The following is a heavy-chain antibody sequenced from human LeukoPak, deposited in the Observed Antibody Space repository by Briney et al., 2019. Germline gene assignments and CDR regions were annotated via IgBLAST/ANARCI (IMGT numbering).Heavy chain of an antibody. CDR3: ARDHGGYYGSGSYYKDAFDI. D-gene: IGHD3-10*01. V-gene: IGHV4-39*07. CDR1: GGSISSSSYY. CDR2: IYYSGST. Sequence: PSETLSLTCTVSGGSISSSSYYWGWIRQPPGKGLEWIGSIYYSGSTYYNPSLKIRVTISVDTSKNQFSLKLSSVTAADTAVYYCARDHGGYYGSGSYYKDAFDIWGQGTMVTVSS. J-gene: IGHJ3*02.